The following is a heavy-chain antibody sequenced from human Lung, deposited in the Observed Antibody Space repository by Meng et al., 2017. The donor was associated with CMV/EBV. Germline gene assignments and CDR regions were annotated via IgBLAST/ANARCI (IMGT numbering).Heavy chain of an antibody. Sequence: QAELLQSGGEGKKPGASVKVSCKASGYTFTNYGITWVRQAPGQGLEWMGWINAYNGDTNYAQTLQGRVTMTTDTSTSTAYMELRSLRSDDTAVYYCARVEVGITSGDYWGQGTLVTVSS. CDR1: GYTFTNYG. V-gene: IGHV1-18*01. J-gene: IGHJ4*02. CDR2: INAYNGDT. CDR3: ARVEVGITSGDY. D-gene: IGHD1-26*01.